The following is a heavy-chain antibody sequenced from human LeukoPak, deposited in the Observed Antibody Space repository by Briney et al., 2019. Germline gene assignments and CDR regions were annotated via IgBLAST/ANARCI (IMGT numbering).Heavy chain of an antibody. CDR3: ARDGIAAAGTQAFDI. CDR1: GFTFSSYG. J-gene: IGHJ3*02. D-gene: IGHD6-13*01. V-gene: IGHV3-33*01. CDR2: IWYDGSNK. Sequence: GRSLRLSCAASGFTFSSYGMHWVRQAPGKGLEWVAVIWYDGSNKYYADSVKGRFTISRDNSKNTLYLQMNSLRAEDTPVYYCARDGIAAAGTQAFDIWGQGTMVTVSS.